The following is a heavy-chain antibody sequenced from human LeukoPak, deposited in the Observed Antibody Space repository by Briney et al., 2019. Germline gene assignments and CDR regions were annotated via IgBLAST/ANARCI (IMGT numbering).Heavy chain of an antibody. V-gene: IGHV3-23*01. CDR3: AIRQTTVTFSSDY. Sequence: GGSLRLSCAASGFTFSSYAMRWVRQAPGKGLEWVSAISGRGGSTYYADSVKGRFTISRDNSKNTLYLQMNSLRAEDTAVYYCAIRQTTVTFSSDYWGQGTLVTVSS. D-gene: IGHD4-17*01. CDR1: GFTFSSYA. CDR2: ISGRGGST. J-gene: IGHJ4*02.